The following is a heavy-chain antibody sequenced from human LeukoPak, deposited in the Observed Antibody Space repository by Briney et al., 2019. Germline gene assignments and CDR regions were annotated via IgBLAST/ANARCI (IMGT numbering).Heavy chain of an antibody. CDR1: GFTFSSYN. V-gene: IGHV3-48*02. CDR2: ISSSSSTI. D-gene: IGHD6-13*01. J-gene: IGHJ4*02. CDR3: ARDSSRHFDY. Sequence: GGSLRLSCAASGFTFSSYNMNWVRQAPGKGPEWISYISSSSSTIYYADSVKGRFTISRDNAKKSLYLQMTGLRDGDTAVYYCARDSSRHFDYWGQGTLVTVSS.